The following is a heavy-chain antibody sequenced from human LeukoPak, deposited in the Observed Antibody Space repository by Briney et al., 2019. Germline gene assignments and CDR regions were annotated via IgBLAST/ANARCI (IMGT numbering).Heavy chain of an antibody. Sequence: ASVKVSCKASGYTFTGYYMHWVRQAPGQGLEWMRWINPNSGGTNYAQKFQGRVTMTRDTSISTAYMELSRLRSDDTAVYYCARDRSGSCYGMDVWGQGTTVTVSS. CDR3: ARDRSGSCYGMDV. J-gene: IGHJ6*02. V-gene: IGHV1-2*02. D-gene: IGHD6-25*01. CDR2: INPNSGGT. CDR1: GYTFTGYY.